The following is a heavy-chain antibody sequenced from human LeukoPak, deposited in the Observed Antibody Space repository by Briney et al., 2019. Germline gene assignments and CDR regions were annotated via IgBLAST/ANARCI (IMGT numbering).Heavy chain of an antibody. CDR3: ASRLYSSSWYPGY. CDR1: GFTFSSYE. D-gene: IGHD6-13*01. CDR2: IKQDGSDK. J-gene: IGHJ4*02. V-gene: IGHV3-7*01. Sequence: GGSLRLSCAASGFTFSSYEMNWVRQAPGKGLEWVASIKQDGSDKNYVDSVKGRFTISRDNAKNSLYLQMSNLTAEDTAIYYCASRLYSSSWYPGYWGQGTLVTVSS.